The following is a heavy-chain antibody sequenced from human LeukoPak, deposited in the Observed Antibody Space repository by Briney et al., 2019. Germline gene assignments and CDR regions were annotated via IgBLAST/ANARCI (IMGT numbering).Heavy chain of an antibody. CDR2: ISAYSTNT. CDR1: GYTFASYG. D-gene: IGHD3-22*01. J-gene: IGHJ3*01. V-gene: IGHV1-18*01. Sequence: ASVKVSCKASGYTFASYGVSWLRQAPGQGLEWLGWISAYSTNTLYAQSLQGRVTMTADTLTKPAYMDLRSLRSDDTAMYYCARDLAHDYYDSSYAAFDVWGQGTMVTVSS. CDR3: ARDLAHDYYDSSYAAFDV.